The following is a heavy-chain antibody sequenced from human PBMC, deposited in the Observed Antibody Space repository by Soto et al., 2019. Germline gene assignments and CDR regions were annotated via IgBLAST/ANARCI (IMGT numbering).Heavy chain of an antibody. J-gene: IGHJ4*02. V-gene: IGHV2-5*02. D-gene: IGHD2-21*01. CDR3: AQRPVVDGAYCFDY. Sequence: QITLKEYGPTLVKPTQTLTLTCMFSGFSLTTSGATVAWIRQSPGKALEWLALIYWDDDKRSNPSLKSRLTITKDTSKNQVVLTMSNMDTVDTGTYYCAQRPVVDGAYCFDYSGQGTLVTVSS. CDR1: GFSLTTSGAT. CDR2: IYWDDDK.